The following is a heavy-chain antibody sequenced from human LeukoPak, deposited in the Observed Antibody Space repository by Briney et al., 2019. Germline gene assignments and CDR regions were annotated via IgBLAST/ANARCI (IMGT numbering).Heavy chain of an antibody. D-gene: IGHD1-26*01. CDR2: IYTEGSST. J-gene: IGHJ4*02. V-gene: IGHV3-74*01. CDR1: GSTFGIAW. Sequence: SLSPARSLSGSTFGIAWIHSASHPPGKGVVWLLHIYTEGSSTSYADSVKGRFTISRDNAKNALYLQMNSLRGEDTAVYYCARGAACCDFWGQGTLVTVSS. CDR3: ARGAACCDF.